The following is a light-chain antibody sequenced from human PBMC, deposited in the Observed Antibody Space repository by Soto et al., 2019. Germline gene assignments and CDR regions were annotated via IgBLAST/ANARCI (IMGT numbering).Light chain of an antibody. J-gene: IGLJ2*01. CDR3: GTWDSSLTAVV. V-gene: IGLV1-51*01. CDR1: SSNLGNNY. Sequence: QSVLTQPPSVSAAPGQKVTISCSGSSSNLGNNYVSWYQRLPGTAPKLLIYDDSERPPGIPDRFSGSKSGSSATLGISGLQPGDEADYYCGTWDSSLTAVVFGGGTKLTGL. CDR2: DDS.